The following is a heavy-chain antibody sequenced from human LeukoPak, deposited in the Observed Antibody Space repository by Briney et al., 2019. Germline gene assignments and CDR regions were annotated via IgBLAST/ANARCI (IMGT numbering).Heavy chain of an antibody. Sequence: SVKVSCKASGGTFSSYAISWVGQAPGQGLEWMGGIIPIFGTANYAQKFQGRVTITADESTSTAYMELSSLRSEDTAVYYCARTDKGFGELYYFDYWGQGTLVTVSS. CDR3: ARTDKGFGELYYFDY. V-gene: IGHV1-69*13. J-gene: IGHJ4*02. D-gene: IGHD3-10*01. CDR2: IIPIFGTA. CDR1: GGTFSSYA.